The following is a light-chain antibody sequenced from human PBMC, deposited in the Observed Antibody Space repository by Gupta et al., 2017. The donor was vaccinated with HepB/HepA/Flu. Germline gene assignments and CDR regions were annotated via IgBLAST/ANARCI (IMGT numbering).Light chain of an antibody. CDR3: SAFEGSLNGRV. Sequence: SVLTHPPSSSGTPGPRVTLPCSGSSSNIGSNTVNWYQQLPVTAPKLLIYNNNQRPSGVPDRFSGSKSGTSASLAISGLQSEDEADYYCSAFEGSLNGRVFGGGTKLTVL. J-gene: IGLJ3*02. V-gene: IGLV1-44*01. CDR1: SSNIGSNT. CDR2: NNN.